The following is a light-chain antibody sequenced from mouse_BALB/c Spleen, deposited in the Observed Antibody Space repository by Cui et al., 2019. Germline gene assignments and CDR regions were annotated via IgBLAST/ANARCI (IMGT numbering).Light chain of an antibody. J-gene: IGKJ5*01. CDR3: QQGSSIPLT. CDR1: SSRSSNY. Sequence: EIVHTQYPPTMAAYPGEKITITCSASSSRSSNYLHWYQQKPGFSPKLLIYRTSTLASGVPALFSGSMSGTSYSLTIGTMDAEYVATYYCQQGSSIPLTFGAGTKLELK. CDR2: RTS. V-gene: IGKV4-91*01.